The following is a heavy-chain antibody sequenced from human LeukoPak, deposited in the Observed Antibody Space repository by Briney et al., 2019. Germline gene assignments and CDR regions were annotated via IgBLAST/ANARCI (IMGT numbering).Heavy chain of an antibody. CDR1: GFSFSDYF. D-gene: IGHD3-22*01. CDR2: ISSSGSTI. Sequence: PGGSLRLSCAASGFSFSDYFVSWIRQAPGKGLEWVSYISSSGSTIYYADSVKGRFTISRDNAKNSLYLQMNSLRAEDTAVYYCASYYYDSSGTIFDYWGQGTLVTVSS. CDR3: ASYYYDSSGTIFDY. V-gene: IGHV3-11*01. J-gene: IGHJ4*02.